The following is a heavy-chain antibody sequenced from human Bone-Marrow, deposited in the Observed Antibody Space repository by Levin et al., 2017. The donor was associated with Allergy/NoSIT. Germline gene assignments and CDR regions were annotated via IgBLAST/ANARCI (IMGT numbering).Heavy chain of an antibody. CDR3: ARDYGDYGAPPSGF. D-gene: IGHD4-17*01. Sequence: ASVKVSCKASGGTFSSHGIAWVRQAPGQGLEWMGGIIPLFGTAIYAQKFRGRVTFTADMSTSTVYMELTGLRSEDTAVYYCARDYGDYGAPPSGFWGQGTLVTVSS. J-gene: IGHJ4*02. CDR1: GGTFSSHG. V-gene: IGHV1-69*06. CDR2: IIPLFGTA.